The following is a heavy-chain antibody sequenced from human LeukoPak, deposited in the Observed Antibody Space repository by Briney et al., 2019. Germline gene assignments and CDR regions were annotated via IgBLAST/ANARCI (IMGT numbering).Heavy chain of an antibody. CDR1: GFTFSDYY. CDR3: ARDGMVGAATLFDY. J-gene: IGHJ4*02. CDR2: ISSSGSTI. Sequence: GGSLRLSSAASGFTFSDYYMSWIRQAPGRGLEWVSYISSSGSTIYYADSVKGRFTISRDNAKNSLYLQMNSLRAEDTAVYYCARDGMVGAATLFDYWGQGTLVTVSS. D-gene: IGHD1-26*01. V-gene: IGHV3-11*01.